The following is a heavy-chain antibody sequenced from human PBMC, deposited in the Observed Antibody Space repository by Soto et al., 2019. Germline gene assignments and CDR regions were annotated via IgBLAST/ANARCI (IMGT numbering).Heavy chain of an antibody. J-gene: IGHJ5*02. CDR1: GGSISSSSYY. V-gene: IGHV4-39*01. CDR3: ARHHTMTNWFDP. Sequence: QLQLQESGPGLVKPSETLSLTCTVSGGSISSSSYYWGWIRQPPGKGLEWIGSIYYSGSTYYNPSLKSRVTISVDTSKNQFSLKLSSVTAADTAVYYCARHHTMTNWFDPWGQGTLVTVSS. D-gene: IGHD3-22*01. CDR2: IYYSGST.